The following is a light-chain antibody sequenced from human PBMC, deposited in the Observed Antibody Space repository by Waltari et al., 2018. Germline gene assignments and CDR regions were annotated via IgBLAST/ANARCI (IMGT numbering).Light chain of an antibody. CDR1: QNIGSH. J-gene: IGKJ5*01. CDR2: DAS. V-gene: IGKV3-15*01. Sequence: IVMTQSPAPLPVSPGGRVTLSCRASQNIGSHLAWYPQKPGQAPRPLIFDASTRATGIPARFGGSGSGTEFTLTISSLQSEDSAIYYCQHYHNWPSTFGQGTRLEIK. CDR3: QHYHNWPST.